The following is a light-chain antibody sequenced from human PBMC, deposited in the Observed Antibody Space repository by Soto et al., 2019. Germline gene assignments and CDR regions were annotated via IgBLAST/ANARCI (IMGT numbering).Light chain of an antibody. Sequence: EVVLTQSPAILSLSLGERATLSCRASRSIVNSLAWYQHRPGQAPRLLIYYASDRATGIPARFSGSGSGTDFTLTISSLEAEDFAVYYCQQRRYSVTFGGGTKVEIK. CDR2: YAS. V-gene: IGKV3-11*01. J-gene: IGKJ4*01. CDR3: QQRRYSVT. CDR1: RSIVNS.